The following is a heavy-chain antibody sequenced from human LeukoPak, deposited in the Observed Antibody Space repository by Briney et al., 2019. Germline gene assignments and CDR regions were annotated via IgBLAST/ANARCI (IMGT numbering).Heavy chain of an antibody. CDR2: VGAAGTS. Sequence: GRSQRLSCAASAFTFGSYDMHWVRQATGKGLECVSAVGAAGTSYYPGYVKGRLTISRENAKNSLYLQMNSLAAGDTAVYYCARGDGSGSYYYGMVVWLKGTTVSVPS. J-gene: IGHJ6*04. CDR1: AFTFGSYD. CDR3: ARGDGSGSYYYGMVV. V-gene: IGHV3-13*01. D-gene: IGHD3-10*01.